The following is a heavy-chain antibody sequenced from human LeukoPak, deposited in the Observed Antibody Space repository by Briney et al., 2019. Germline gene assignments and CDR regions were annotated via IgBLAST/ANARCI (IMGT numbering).Heavy chain of an antibody. V-gene: IGHV4-59*01. CDR2: IYYSGST. CDR3: ARGGYSGYDWEDCFDP. D-gene: IGHD5-12*01. Sequence: SETLSLTCTVSGGSISSYYWSWIRQPPGKGLEWIGYIYYSGSTNYNPSLESRVTISVDTSKNQFSLKLSSVTAADTAVYYCARGGYSGYDWEDCFDPWGQGTLVTVSS. CDR1: GGSISSYY. J-gene: IGHJ5*02.